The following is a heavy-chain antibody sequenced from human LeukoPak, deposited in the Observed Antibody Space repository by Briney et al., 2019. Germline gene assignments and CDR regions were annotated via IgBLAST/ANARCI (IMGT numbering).Heavy chain of an antibody. D-gene: IGHD6-19*01. CDR2: IYYSGRT. CDR1: GVSISSSDL. Sequence: KASGTLSLTCAVSGVSISSSDLWSWVRQPPGKGLEWLGQIYYSGRTNYNPSLKSRVTISVDKSKNQFSLKVSSVTAADTAFYYCARHPSSSGLYYFDYWGQGTLVTVSS. CDR3: ARHPSSSGLYYFDY. J-gene: IGHJ4*02. V-gene: IGHV4-4*02.